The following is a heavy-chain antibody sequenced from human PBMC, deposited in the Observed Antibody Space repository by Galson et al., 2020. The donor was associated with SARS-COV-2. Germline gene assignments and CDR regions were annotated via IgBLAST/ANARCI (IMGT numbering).Heavy chain of an antibody. V-gene: IGHV3-33*05. J-gene: IGHJ4*02. Sequence: GGSLRLSCAASGFTFSSTAIHWVRQAPGKGLEWVEQILSAGSDKYYGDSVKGRFTISRDSSKNTVYLQMNNLRADDTAVYYCARDGQSSSGWAFDYWGQGTLVTVSS. CDR3: ARDGQSSSGWAFDY. CDR1: GFTFSSTA. D-gene: IGHD6-19*01. CDR2: ILSAGSDK.